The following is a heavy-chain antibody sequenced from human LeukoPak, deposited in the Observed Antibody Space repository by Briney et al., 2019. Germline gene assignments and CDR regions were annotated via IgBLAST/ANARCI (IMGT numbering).Heavy chain of an antibody. Sequence: PSETLSLTCTVSGYSISSGYYWGWIRQPPGKGLEWIGSIYHSGSTYYNPSLKSRVTISVDTSKNQFSLKLSSVTAADTAVYYCARGRRVYSSGWYSPTDYWGQGTLVTVSS. CDR3: ARGRRVYSSGWYSPTDY. CDR2: IYHSGST. J-gene: IGHJ4*02. D-gene: IGHD6-19*01. V-gene: IGHV4-38-2*02. CDR1: GYSISSGYY.